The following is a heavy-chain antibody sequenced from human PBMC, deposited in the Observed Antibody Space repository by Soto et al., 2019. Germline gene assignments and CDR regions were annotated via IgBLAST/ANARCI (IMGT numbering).Heavy chain of an antibody. V-gene: IGHV4-59*01. J-gene: IGHJ4*02. Sequence: QVQLQESGPGLVKPSETLSLNCTVSGGSISSYYWSWIRQPPGKGLEWIGYIYYSGSTNYNPSLKSRVTISVDTSKNQFSLKLSSVTAADSAVYYCAGERGYSCEWGQGTLVTVSS. CDR1: GGSISSYY. CDR2: IYYSGST. CDR3: AGERGYSCE. D-gene: IGHD5-18*01.